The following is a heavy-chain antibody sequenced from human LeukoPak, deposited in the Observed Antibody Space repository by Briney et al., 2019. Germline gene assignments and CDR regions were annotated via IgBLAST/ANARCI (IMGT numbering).Heavy chain of an antibody. CDR2: IDTNTGNP. D-gene: IGHD3-3*01. Sequence: ASVKVSCKASGYTFISYAMNWVRQAPGQGLEWMGWIDTNTGNPTYAQGFTGRFVFSLDTPVTTVYLQVSSLKAEDTAAYFCAREDFWSGYSVGYWGQGTLVTVSS. CDR3: AREDFWSGYSVGY. J-gene: IGHJ4*02. CDR1: GYTFISYA. V-gene: IGHV7-4-1*02.